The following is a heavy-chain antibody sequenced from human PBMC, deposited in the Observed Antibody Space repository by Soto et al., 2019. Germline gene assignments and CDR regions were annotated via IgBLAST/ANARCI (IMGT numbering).Heavy chain of an antibody. CDR3: AKPESGSGSYSAPLWY. V-gene: IGHV3-23*01. CDR1: GFTFSSYA. Sequence: GGSLRLSCAASGFTFSSYAMSWVRQAPGKGLEWVSAISGSGGSTYYADSVKGRFTISRDNSKNTLYLQMNSLRAEDTAVYYCAKPESGSGSYSAPLWYWGQGTLVTVSS. CDR2: ISGSGGST. D-gene: IGHD3-10*01. J-gene: IGHJ4*02.